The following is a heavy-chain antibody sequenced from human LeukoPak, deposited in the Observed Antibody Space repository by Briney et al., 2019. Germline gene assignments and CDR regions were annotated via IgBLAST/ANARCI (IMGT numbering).Heavy chain of an antibody. V-gene: IGHV1-69*13. Sequence: ASVKVSGKASGGTFSSCAISWVRQAPGQGLEWVGGIIPIFGTTNYAQKFQGRVTITADESMSTAYIELSSLRSEDTAVYYCARGNTAATAHYYYMDVWGKGTTITVSS. CDR3: ARGNTAATAHYYYMDV. D-gene: IGHD2-21*02. J-gene: IGHJ6*03. CDR2: IIPIFGTT. CDR1: GGTFSSCA.